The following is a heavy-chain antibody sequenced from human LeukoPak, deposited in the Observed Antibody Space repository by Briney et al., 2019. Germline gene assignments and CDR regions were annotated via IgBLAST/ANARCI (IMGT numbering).Heavy chain of an antibody. Sequence: GESLKISCKGSGYSFTSYWIGWVRPMPGKGLEWMGIIYPGDSDTRYSPSFQGQVTISADKSISTAYLQWSSLKASDTAMYYCARGMGSGYFRGGLDYWGQGTLVTVSS. CDR2: IYPGDSDT. V-gene: IGHV5-51*01. CDR1: GYSFTSYW. CDR3: ARGMGSGYFRGGLDY. J-gene: IGHJ4*02. D-gene: IGHD3-3*01.